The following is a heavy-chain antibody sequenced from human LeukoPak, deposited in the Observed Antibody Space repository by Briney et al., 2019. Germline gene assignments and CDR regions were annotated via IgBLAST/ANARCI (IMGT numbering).Heavy chain of an antibody. CDR2: ISSSSSYI. Sequence: GGSPRLSCAASGFTFSSYSMNWVRQAPGKGLEWVSSISSSSSYIYYADSVKGRFTISRDNAKNSLYLQMNSLRAEDTAVYYCAKDLEKYSGSYLGAFDIWGQGTMVTVSS. D-gene: IGHD1-26*01. V-gene: IGHV3-21*01. J-gene: IGHJ3*02. CDR1: GFTFSSYS. CDR3: AKDLEKYSGSYLGAFDI.